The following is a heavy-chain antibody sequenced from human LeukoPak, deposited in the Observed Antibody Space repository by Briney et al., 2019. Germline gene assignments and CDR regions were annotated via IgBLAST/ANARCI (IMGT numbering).Heavy chain of an antibody. V-gene: IGHV4-4*02. CDR1: GVSISSNLW. CDR3: ARTYGDYEVDY. Sequence: SETLSLTCAVSGVSISSNLWWTWVRQPPGKGLEWIAEIHHSGSINYNPSLKSRVTISVDKAKNQFSLNLNSVTAADTAVYYCARTYGDYEVDYWGQGTLVTVSS. J-gene: IGHJ4*02. CDR2: IHHSGSI. D-gene: IGHD4-17*01.